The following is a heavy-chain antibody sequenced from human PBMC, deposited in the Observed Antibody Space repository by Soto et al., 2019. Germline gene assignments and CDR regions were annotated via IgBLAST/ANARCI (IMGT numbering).Heavy chain of an antibody. CDR1: FSSYA. CDR2: IIPIFGTA. D-gene: IGHD3-22*01. J-gene: IGHJ5*02. Sequence: FSSYAISWVRQAPGQGLEWMGGIIPIFGTANYAQKFQGRVTITADESTSTAYMELSSLRSEDTAVYYCARARNTENYYDSSGYGYNWFDPWGQGTLVTVSS. CDR3: ARARNTENYYDSSGYGYNWFDP. V-gene: IGHV1-69*01.